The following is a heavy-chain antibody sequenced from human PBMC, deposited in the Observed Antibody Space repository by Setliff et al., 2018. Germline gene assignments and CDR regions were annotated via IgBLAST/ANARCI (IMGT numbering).Heavy chain of an antibody. CDR1: GFSFSSYW. CDR3: ARDREGDGNYYMDV. V-gene: IGHV3-74*01. J-gene: IGHJ6*03. Sequence: GESLTISCAASGFSFSSYWMHWVRQGPGKGLVWVSRINSDESRTNYAGSVKGRFTISRDNAKNTLYLQMNSLRAEDTAVYYCARDREGDGNYYMDVWGKGTTVTVSS. D-gene: IGHD1-1*01. CDR2: INSDESRT.